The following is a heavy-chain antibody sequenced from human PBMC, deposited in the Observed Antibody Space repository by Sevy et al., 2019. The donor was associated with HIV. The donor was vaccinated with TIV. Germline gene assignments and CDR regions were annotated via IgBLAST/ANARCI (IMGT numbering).Heavy chain of an antibody. J-gene: IGHJ5*02. Sequence: TLSLTCAISGDSVSSNSAAWNWIRQSPSRGLEWLGRTYYRSKWYNDYAVSVKARITINPDTSKNQFSLQLNSVTPEDTAMYFCAREPYSSSWYGFGWFDPWGQGTLVTVSS. CDR2: TYYRSKWYN. D-gene: IGHD6-13*01. CDR1: GDSVSSNSAA. V-gene: IGHV6-1*01. CDR3: AREPYSSSWYGFGWFDP.